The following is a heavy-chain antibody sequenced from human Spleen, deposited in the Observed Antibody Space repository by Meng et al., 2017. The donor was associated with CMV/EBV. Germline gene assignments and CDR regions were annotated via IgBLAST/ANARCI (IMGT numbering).Heavy chain of an antibody. D-gene: IGHD1-14*01. CDR1: GFTFSSYA. CDR2: INSDGGKT. Sequence: GESLKISCAASGFTFSSYAMSWVRQVPGKGLEWVSRINSDGGKTGYEDAVKGRFTISRDNAKNTLYLQMNSLRADDTAVYYCARGYYYSYGMDVWGQGTTVTVSS. CDR3: ARGYYYSYGMDV. J-gene: IGHJ6*02. V-gene: IGHV3-74*01.